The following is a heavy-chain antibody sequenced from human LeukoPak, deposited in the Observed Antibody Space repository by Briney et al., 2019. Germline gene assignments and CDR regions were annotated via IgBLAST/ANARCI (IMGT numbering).Heavy chain of an antibody. D-gene: IGHD2-2*01. CDR3: ARDEGSSYPFDY. CDR1: GGSISGSSYY. Sequence: PSETLSLTCTVSGGSISGSSYYWGWIRQPPGKGLEWIGSIYYSGSTYYNPSLKSRVTISVDTSKNQFSLNLSSVTAADTAVYFCARDEGSSYPFDYWGQGTLVTVSS. V-gene: IGHV4-39*07. CDR2: IYYSGST. J-gene: IGHJ4*02.